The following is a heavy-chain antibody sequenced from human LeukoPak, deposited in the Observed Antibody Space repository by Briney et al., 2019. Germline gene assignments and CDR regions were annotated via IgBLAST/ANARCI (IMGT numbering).Heavy chain of an antibody. CDR1: GGTFSSYA. D-gene: IGHD3-9*01. J-gene: IGHJ6*03. CDR3: ARDQGVRYFDWLSNTSYYYYMDV. CDR2: IIPIFGTA. V-gene: IGHV1-69*05. Sequence: SVKVSCKASGGTFSSYAISWVRQAPGQGLEWMGGIIPIFGTANYAQKFQGRVTITTDESTSTAYMELSSMRSEDTAVYYCARDQGVRYFDWLSNTSYYYYMDVWGKGTTVTVSS.